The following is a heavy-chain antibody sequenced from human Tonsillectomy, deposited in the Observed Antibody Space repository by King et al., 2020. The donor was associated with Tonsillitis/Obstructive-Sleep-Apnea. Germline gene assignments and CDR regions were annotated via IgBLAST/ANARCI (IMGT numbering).Heavy chain of an antibody. CDR2: ISGSSRTI. CDR3: ARDRYSSSSSGAFDI. V-gene: IGHV3-48*02. J-gene: IGHJ3*02. CDR1: GFTFSSYS. Sequence: VQLVESGGGLVQPGGSLRLSCAASGFTFSSYSMNWVRQAPGKGLEWVSYISGSSRTIYYADSVKGRSTISRDNAKNSLYLQMNSLRDEDTAVYYCARDRYSSSSSGAFDIWGQGTMVTVSS. D-gene: IGHD6-6*01.